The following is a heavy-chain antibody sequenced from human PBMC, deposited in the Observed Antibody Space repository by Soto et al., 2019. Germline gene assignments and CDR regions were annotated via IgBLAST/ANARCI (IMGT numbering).Heavy chain of an antibody. CDR2: ISGYNGNT. Sequence: QVQLVQSGAEVKKPGASVKVSCKASGYTFTSYGISWVRQAPGQGLEWMGWISGYNGNTNYPQKLQGRVTMTTNPSPSTAYMELRSLRSDDTAVYYWAREGASIVAAAGGGDYWGQGTLVTVSS. D-gene: IGHD6-25*01. V-gene: IGHV1-18*01. CDR1: GYTFTSYG. CDR3: AREGASIVAAAGGGDY. J-gene: IGHJ4*02.